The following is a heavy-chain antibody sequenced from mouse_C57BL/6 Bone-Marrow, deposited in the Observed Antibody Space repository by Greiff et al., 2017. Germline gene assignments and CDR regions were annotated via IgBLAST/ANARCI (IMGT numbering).Heavy chain of an antibody. CDR1: GFSLTSYA. Sequence: VQLQESGPGLVAPSQSLSITCTVSGFSLTSYAISWVRQPPGKGLEWLGVIWTGGGPNYNSALKSRLSISKDNSKGHVCLKMNSLHTDDTARYYWARRGDGNYEGVDYWGQGTSVTVSS. V-gene: IGHV2-9-1*01. CDR2: IWTGGGP. CDR3: ARRGDGNYEGVDY. D-gene: IGHD2-1*01. J-gene: IGHJ4*01.